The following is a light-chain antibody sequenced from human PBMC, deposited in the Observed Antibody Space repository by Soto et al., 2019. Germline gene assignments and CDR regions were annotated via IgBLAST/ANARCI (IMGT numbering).Light chain of an antibody. Sequence: QSALTQPASVSGSPGQSITISCTGTSSDVGSYNLVSWYQQHPGKAPKLMIYEVSKRPSGVSNRFSGSKSGSTASLTISGLQAEDEADYYCCSYAGSSIPYVFGTGTKLTVL. CDR1: SSDVGSYNL. CDR2: EVS. J-gene: IGLJ1*01. CDR3: CSYAGSSIPYV. V-gene: IGLV2-23*02.